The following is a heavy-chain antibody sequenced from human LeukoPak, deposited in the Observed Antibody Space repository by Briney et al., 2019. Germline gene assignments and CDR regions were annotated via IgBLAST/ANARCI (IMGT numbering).Heavy chain of an antibody. V-gene: IGHV3-23*01. D-gene: IGHD5-12*01. CDR1: GFTFSSYA. J-gene: IGHJ4*02. CDR3: AKDSLVATSHFDS. Sequence: GGSLRLSCAASGFTFSSYAMNWVRQAPGKGLEWVSAITASGAATYIADSVKGRFVISRDNSKNTLYLQMSSLRAEDTAVYFCAKDSLVATSHFDSWGRGTLVTVSS. CDR2: ITASGAAT.